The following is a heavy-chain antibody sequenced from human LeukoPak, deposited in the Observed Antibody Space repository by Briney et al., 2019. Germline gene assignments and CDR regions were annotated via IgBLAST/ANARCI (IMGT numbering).Heavy chain of an antibody. CDR1: GFTFSSYA. Sequence: GGSLRLSCAASGFTFSSYAMSWVRQAPGKGLEWVSYISSSDNIIYYADSVKGRFTISRDNAKNSLYLQMNSLRVEDTAVYYCARDIHIIAAAGRFDYWGQGTLVTVSS. V-gene: IGHV3-48*04. CDR3: ARDIHIIAAAGRFDY. D-gene: IGHD6-13*01. J-gene: IGHJ4*02. CDR2: ISSSDNII.